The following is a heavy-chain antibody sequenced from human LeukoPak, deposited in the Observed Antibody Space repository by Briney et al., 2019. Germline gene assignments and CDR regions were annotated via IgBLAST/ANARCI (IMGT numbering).Heavy chain of an antibody. V-gene: IGHV4-39*07. CDR2: IYYSGST. CDR1: GGSISSSSYY. Sequence: SETLSLTCTVSGGSISSSSYYWGWIRQPPGKGLEWIGSIYYSGSTYYNPSLKSRVTISVDTSKNQFSLKLSSVTAADTAVYYCARADVGIQLWIFDYWGQETLVTVSS. CDR3: ARADVGIQLWIFDY. J-gene: IGHJ4*02. D-gene: IGHD5-18*01.